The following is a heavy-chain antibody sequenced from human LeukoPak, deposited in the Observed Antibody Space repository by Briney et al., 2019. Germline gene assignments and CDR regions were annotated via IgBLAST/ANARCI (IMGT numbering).Heavy chain of an antibody. CDR3: AKVATSTRYYYYAMGV. CDR1: GFTFSTYA. CDR2: ISGSGGST. Sequence: GGSLRLSCAASGFTFSTYAMSWVRQAPGKGLEWVSAISGSGGSTDYADSVKGRFTISRDNSKNTLYLQMNSLRADDTALYYCAKVATSTRYYYYAMGVWGQGTTVTVSS. D-gene: IGHD4-11*01. J-gene: IGHJ6*02. V-gene: IGHV3-23*01.